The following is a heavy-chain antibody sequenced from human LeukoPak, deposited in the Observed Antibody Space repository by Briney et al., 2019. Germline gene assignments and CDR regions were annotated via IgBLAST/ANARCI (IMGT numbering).Heavy chain of an antibody. CDR3: ARAGLDCYDSSGYLSFDY. CDR1: GGSFSGYY. J-gene: IGHJ4*02. Sequence: SETLSLTCAVYGGSFSGYYWSWIRQPPGKGLEWIGEINHSGSTNYNPSLKSRVTISVDTSKNQFSLKLSPVAASDTAVYYCARAGLDCYDSSGYLSFDYWGQGTLVTVSS. D-gene: IGHD3-22*01. CDR2: INHSGST. V-gene: IGHV4-34*01.